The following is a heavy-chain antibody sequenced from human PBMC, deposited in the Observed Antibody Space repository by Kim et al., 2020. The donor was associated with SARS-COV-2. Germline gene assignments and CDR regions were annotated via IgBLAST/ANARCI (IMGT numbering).Heavy chain of an antibody. V-gene: IGHV5-51*01. D-gene: IGHD2-15*01. Sequence: GESLKISCKGSGYSFTSYWIGWVRQMPGKGLEWMGIIYPGDSDTRYSPSFQGQVTISADKTISTAYLPWSSLKASDTAMYYCARQGCSGGSCYWNYYYGMVGMGQGTTVAISS. CDR1: GYSFTSYW. CDR2: IYPGDSDT. CDR3: ARQGCSGGSCYWNYYYGMVG. J-gene: IGHJ6*02.